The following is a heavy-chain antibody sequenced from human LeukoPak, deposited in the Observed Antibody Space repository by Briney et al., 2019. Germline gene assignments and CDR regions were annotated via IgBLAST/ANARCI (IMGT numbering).Heavy chain of an antibody. D-gene: IGHD6-19*01. CDR3: ARDPSYSSGWFDY. CDR1: GFTFSNYN. J-gene: IGHJ4*02. Sequence: PGGSLRLSCGASGFTFSNYNMNWVRQAPGEGLEWIGRIYASGTTNYNPSLKSRLTMSVDTSKNQVSLKLSSVTAADTAVYYCARDPSYSSGWFDYWGQGTLVTVSS. CDR2: IYASGTT. V-gene: IGHV4-4*07.